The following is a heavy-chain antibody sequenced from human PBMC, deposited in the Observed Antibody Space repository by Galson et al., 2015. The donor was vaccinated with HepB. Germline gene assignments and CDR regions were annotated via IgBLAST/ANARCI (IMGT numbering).Heavy chain of an antibody. Sequence: SCKASGYTFTGYYMHWVRQAPGQGLEWMGRINPNSGGTNYAQKFQGRVTMTRDTSISTAYMELSRLRSDDTAVYYCARDQQLVRFDPWGQGTLVTVSS. D-gene: IGHD6-13*01. V-gene: IGHV1-2*06. CDR1: GYTFTGYY. CDR2: INPNSGGT. J-gene: IGHJ5*02. CDR3: ARDQQLVRFDP.